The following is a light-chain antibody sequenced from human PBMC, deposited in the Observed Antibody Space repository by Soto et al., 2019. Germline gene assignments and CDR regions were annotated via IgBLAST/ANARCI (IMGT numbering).Light chain of an antibody. Sequence: EIVLTQSPGTLSLSPGERATLSCSASHSVSSSYLAWYQQKPGQAPRLLIYGASSRATGIPDRFSGSGSGTDFTLTISRLEPEDFAVYYCQQYGSSPWTFGQGTKVDTK. V-gene: IGKV3-20*01. J-gene: IGKJ1*01. CDR1: HSVSSSY. CDR2: GAS. CDR3: QQYGSSPWT.